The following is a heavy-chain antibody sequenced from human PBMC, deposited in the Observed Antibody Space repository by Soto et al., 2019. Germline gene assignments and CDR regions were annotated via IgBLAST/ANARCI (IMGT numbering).Heavy chain of an antibody. Sequence: QVQLVQSGAEVKKPGSSMKVSCKASGGTFNSYDINWVRQAPGQGLEWMGGIIPIVETPKYAQKFQGRVTINADESTNTVYMELSSLRSEDTAMYYCARLSRPNYYDTSGFFKDNWFDPWGQGTLVTVSS. CDR1: GGTFNSYD. CDR3: ARLSRPNYYDTSGFFKDNWFDP. D-gene: IGHD3-22*01. V-gene: IGHV1-69*01. CDR2: IIPIVETP. J-gene: IGHJ5*02.